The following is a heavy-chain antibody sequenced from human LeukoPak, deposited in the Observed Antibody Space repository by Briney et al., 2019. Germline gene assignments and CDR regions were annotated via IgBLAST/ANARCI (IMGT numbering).Heavy chain of an antibody. CDR2: ISGSGGST. CDR3: AKCSGGSCYDAFDI. Sequence: PGGSLRLSCAASGFTFSSSAMSWVRQAPGKGLEWVSSISGSGGSTYYADSVKGRFTISRDNSKSTLYLQMNSLRAEDTAVYYCAKCSGGSCYDAFDIWGQGTMVTVSS. CDR1: GFTFSSSA. J-gene: IGHJ3*02. V-gene: IGHV3-23*01. D-gene: IGHD2-15*01.